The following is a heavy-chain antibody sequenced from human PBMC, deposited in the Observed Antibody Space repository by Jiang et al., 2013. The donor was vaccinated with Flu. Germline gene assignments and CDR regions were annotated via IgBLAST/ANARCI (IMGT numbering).Heavy chain of an antibody. CDR3: ARLHSVASSGWYLPLPLN. J-gene: IGHJ4*02. V-gene: IGHV4-39*01. Sequence: KPSETLSLTCTVSGGSISSSSYYWGWIRQPPGKGLEWIGSIYYSGSTYYNPFLKSRVTISVDTSKNQFSLKLSSVTAADTAVYYCARLHSVASSGWYLPLPLNWGQGTLVTVSS. D-gene: IGHD6-19*01. CDR2: IYYSGST. CDR1: GGSISSSSYY.